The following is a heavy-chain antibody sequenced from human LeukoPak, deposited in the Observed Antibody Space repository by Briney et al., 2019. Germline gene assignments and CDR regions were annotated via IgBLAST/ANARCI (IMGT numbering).Heavy chain of an antibody. D-gene: IGHD6-13*01. V-gene: IGHV1-24*01. CDR3: ATPRGAAAANAAFDI. J-gene: IGHJ3*02. CDR2: SDPEDGET. Sequence: GASVKVSCKVSGYTLTQLSMHWVRQAPGKGLEWMGGSDPEDGETIYAQKFRGRVTMTEGTSTDTAYMELSSLRSEDTAVYYCATPRGAAAANAAFDIWGQGTMVTVSS. CDR1: GYTLTQLS.